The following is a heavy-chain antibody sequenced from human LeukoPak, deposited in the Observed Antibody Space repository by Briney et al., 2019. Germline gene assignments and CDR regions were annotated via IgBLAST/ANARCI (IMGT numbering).Heavy chain of an antibody. CDR1: GYTFTSYD. CDR2: MNPNCGNT. CDR3: ARVVVGATTRGFDI. V-gene: IGHV1-8*01. J-gene: IGHJ3*02. D-gene: IGHD1-26*01. Sequence: ASVKVSCKASGYTFTSYDINWVRQATGQGLEWMGWMNPNCGNTGYAQKFQGRVTMTRNTSISTAYMELSSLRSEDTAVYYCARVVVGATTRGFDIWGQGTMVTVSS.